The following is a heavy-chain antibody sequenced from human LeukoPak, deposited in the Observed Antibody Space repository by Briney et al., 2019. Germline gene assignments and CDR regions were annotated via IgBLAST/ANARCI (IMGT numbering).Heavy chain of an antibody. CDR2: ISGYNGNT. Sequence: GASVKVSCKASGYTFTSYGISWVRQAPGQGLEWMGWISGYNGNTNYAQNLQGRVTMTTDTSTSTAYMELRSLRSDDTAVYYCARDCTNGVCRKSLDYWGQGTLVTVSS. CDR1: GYTFTSYG. J-gene: IGHJ4*02. CDR3: ARDCTNGVCRKSLDY. V-gene: IGHV1-18*01. D-gene: IGHD2-8*01.